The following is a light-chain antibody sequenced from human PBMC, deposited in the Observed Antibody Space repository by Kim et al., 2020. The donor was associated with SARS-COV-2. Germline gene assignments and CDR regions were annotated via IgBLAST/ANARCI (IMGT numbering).Light chain of an antibody. CDR1: NIGSKS. Sequence: SYELTQPPSVSVAPGKTARITCGGNNIGSKSVHWYQQKPGQAPVLVIYYDNDRPSGIPERFSGSNSGNTATLTISRVEAGDEADYYCQVWDSSSDQVFCG. CDR3: QVWDSSSDQV. V-gene: IGLV3-21*04. CDR2: YDN. J-gene: IGLJ2*01.